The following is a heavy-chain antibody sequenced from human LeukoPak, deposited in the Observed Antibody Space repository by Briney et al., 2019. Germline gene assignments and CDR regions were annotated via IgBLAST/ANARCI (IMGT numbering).Heavy chain of an antibody. J-gene: IGHJ5*02. CDR3: ARDERNCSGGSCRNWFDP. V-gene: IGHV1-18*01. D-gene: IGHD2-15*01. CDR1: GYTFTSYG. Sequence: ASVKVSCKASGYTFTSYGISWVRQAPGQGLEWMGWISAYNGNTNYAQKLQGRVTMTTDTSTSTAYMELRSLRSDDTAVYYCARDERNCSGGSCRNWFDPWGQGTLVTVSS. CDR2: ISAYNGNT.